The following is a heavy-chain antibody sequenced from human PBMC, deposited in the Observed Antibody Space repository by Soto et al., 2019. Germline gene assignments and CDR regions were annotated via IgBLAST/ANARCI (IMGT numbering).Heavy chain of an antibody. J-gene: IGHJ4*02. D-gene: IGHD6-13*01. Sequence: GVLRLSCAASGFTFSSYAMSWVRQAPGKGLEWVSAISGSGGSTYYADSVKGRFTISRDNSKNTLYLQMNSLRAEDTAVYYCAKDGIAAAGSDYWGQGTLVTVSS. CDR2: ISGSGGST. CDR1: GFTFSSYA. CDR3: AKDGIAAAGSDY. V-gene: IGHV3-23*01.